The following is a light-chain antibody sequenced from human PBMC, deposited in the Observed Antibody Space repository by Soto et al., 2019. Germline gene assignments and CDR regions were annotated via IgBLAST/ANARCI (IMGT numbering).Light chain of an antibody. J-gene: IGLJ2*01. Sequence: QSVLTQPASVSGSPGQSITISCTGTSSDVGSYNLVSWYQQHPGKAPKFMIYEGSKRPSGVSNRFSGSKSGNTASLTISGLQAEDEADYYCCSYAGSYVVFGGGTKVTVL. CDR2: EGS. CDR1: SSDVGSYNL. V-gene: IGLV2-23*01. CDR3: CSYAGSYVV.